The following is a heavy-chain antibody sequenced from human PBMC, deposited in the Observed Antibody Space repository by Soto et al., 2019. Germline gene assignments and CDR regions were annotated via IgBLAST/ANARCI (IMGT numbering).Heavy chain of an antibody. CDR2: VYYSGRT. D-gene: IGHD6-25*01. Sequence: SETLSLTFPLSGCSISSSSYYWCWIRKHPGKGPEWSGSVYYSGRTYYNPSLKRRVTKYVDTSRNHLSMKMNSVTTEDTAVYYCARDPSRERRGSWSQSPRNALDLWGQGTMVT. CDR1: GCSISSSSYY. CDR3: ARDPSRERRGSWSQSPRNALDL. V-gene: IGHV4-39*07. J-gene: IGHJ3*01.